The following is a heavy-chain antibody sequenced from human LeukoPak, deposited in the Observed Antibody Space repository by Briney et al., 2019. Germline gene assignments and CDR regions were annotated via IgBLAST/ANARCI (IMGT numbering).Heavy chain of an antibody. CDR2: ISGSGGST. Sequence: QPGGSLRLSCAASGFTFSNYNMNWVRQTPGKGLEWVSAISGSGGSTYYADSVKGRFTISRDNSKNTLYLQMNSLRAEDTAVYYCAKIWFGELFPSPVANEKNNDYWGQGTLVTVSS. D-gene: IGHD3-10*01. V-gene: IGHV3-23*01. CDR3: AKIWFGELFPSPVANEKNNDY. J-gene: IGHJ4*02. CDR1: GFTFSNYN.